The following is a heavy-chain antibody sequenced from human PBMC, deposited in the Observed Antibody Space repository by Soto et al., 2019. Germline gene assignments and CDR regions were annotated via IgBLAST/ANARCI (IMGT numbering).Heavy chain of an antibody. J-gene: IGHJ4*02. D-gene: IGHD3-22*01. CDR1: GFTFSSYA. Sequence: GGSLRLSCAASGFTFSSYAMTWVRHAPGKGLEWVSGISDTGGTTYYADSVKGRFTVSRDNSRDTLHLQMNNLRGDDTAVYYCVQRGGSGYYGAFDYWGQGALVTVSS. CDR2: ISDTGGTT. V-gene: IGHV3-23*01. CDR3: VQRGGSGYYGAFDY.